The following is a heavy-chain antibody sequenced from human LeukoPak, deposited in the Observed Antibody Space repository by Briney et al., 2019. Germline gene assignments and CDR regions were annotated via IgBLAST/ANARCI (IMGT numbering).Heavy chain of an antibody. CDR2: ISSSGSTI. V-gene: IGHV3-48*03. CDR1: GFTFSSYE. Sequence: GGSLGLSCAASGFTFSSYEMNWVRQAPGKGLEWVSYISSSGSTIYYADSVKGRFTISRDNAKNSLYLQMNSLRAEDTAVYYCARVHGSGSYPHDAFDIWGQGTMVTVSS. CDR3: ARVHGSGSYPHDAFDI. J-gene: IGHJ3*02. D-gene: IGHD3-10*01.